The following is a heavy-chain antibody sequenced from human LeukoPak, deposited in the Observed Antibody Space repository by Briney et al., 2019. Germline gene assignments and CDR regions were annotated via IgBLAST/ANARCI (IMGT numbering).Heavy chain of an antibody. Sequence: GGSLRLSCAPSGFTFSSYAMSWVRQAPAKGLEWASAISGSGGSTYYADSVKGRFTISRDNSKNTLYLQMNSLRAEDTAVYYCAKDQSSSWPHDAFDIWGQGTMVTVSS. V-gene: IGHV3-23*01. CDR1: GFTFSSYA. CDR2: ISGSGGST. J-gene: IGHJ3*02. CDR3: AKDQSSSWPHDAFDI. D-gene: IGHD6-13*01.